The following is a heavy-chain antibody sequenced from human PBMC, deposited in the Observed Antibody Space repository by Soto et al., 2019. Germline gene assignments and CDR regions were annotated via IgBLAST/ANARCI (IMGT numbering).Heavy chain of an antibody. V-gene: IGHV1-2*04. CDR2: INPNSGGT. J-gene: IGHJ5*02. CDR1: GYTFTGYY. D-gene: IGHD5-12*01. CDR3: ARDPNSGYYGSLFDP. Sequence: GASVKVSCKASGYTFTGYYMHWVRQAPGQGLEWMGWINPNSGGTNYAQKFQGWVTMTRDTSISTAYMELSRLRSDDTAVYYCARDPNSGYYGSLFDPWGQGTLVTVSS.